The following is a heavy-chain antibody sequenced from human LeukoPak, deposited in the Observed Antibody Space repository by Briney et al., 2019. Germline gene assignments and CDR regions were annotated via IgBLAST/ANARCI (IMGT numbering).Heavy chain of an antibody. CDR2: IWSSGTVK. Sequence: GGSLRLSCVGSGFTFSDSGMHWVRQAPGKGLEWVASIWSSGTVKYYADSVQGRFTISRDNSKNTLYLQMNSLRAEDTAVYYCARDATTITPHGDATYGMDVWGQGTTVTVSS. V-gene: IGHV3-33*08. J-gene: IGHJ6*02. CDR1: GFTFSDSG. CDR3: ARDATTITPHGDATYGMDV. D-gene: IGHD4-17*01.